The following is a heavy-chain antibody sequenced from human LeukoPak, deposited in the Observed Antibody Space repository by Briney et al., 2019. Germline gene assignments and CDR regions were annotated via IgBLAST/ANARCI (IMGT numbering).Heavy chain of an antibody. V-gene: IGHV4-59*01. Sequence: PSETLSPTCTVSGDSINSYYWSWIRQPPGKGLEWIGYIYHSGSTNYNPSLKSRVTILIDTSKNQFSLKLSSLTAADTAVYYCARGRLGELSLFDSWGRGTLVTVSS. D-gene: IGHD3-16*02. CDR3: ARGRLGELSLFDS. CDR2: IYHSGST. J-gene: IGHJ4*02. CDR1: GDSINSYY.